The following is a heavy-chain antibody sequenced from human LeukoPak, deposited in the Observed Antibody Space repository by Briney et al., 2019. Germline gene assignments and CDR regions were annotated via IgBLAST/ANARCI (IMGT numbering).Heavy chain of an antibody. J-gene: IGHJ4*02. Sequence: SETLSLTCTVSGGSISSGGYYWSWIRQPPGKGLEWIGYIYHSGSTYYNPSLKSRVTISVDRSKNQFSLKLSSVTAADTAVYYCARGSGYSSSWYGFDYWGQGTLVTVSS. CDR3: ARGSGYSSSWYGFDY. D-gene: IGHD6-13*01. CDR1: GGSISSGGYY. V-gene: IGHV4-30-2*01. CDR2: IYHSGST.